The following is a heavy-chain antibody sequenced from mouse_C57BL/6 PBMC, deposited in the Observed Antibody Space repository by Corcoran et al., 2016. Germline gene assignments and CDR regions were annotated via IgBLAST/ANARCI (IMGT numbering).Heavy chain of an antibody. D-gene: IGHD1-1*01. Sequence: QVQLQQSGPELVKPGASVKISCKASGYSFTSYYIHWVKQRPGKGLEWIGWIYPGSGNTKYNEKFKGKATLTADTSSSTAYMQLSSLTSEDSAVYYCARSDGSSPYYYAMDYWGQGTSVTVSS. CDR3: ARSDGSSPYYYAMDY. V-gene: IGHV1-66*01. CDR1: GYSFTSYY. CDR2: IYPGSGNT. J-gene: IGHJ4*01.